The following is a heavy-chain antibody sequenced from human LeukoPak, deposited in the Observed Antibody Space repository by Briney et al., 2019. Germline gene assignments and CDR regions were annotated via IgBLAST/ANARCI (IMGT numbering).Heavy chain of an antibody. D-gene: IGHD3/OR15-3a*01. CDR1: GGTFSSYA. J-gene: IGHJ4*02. CDR2: IIPIFGTA. Sequence: ASVKVSCKASGGTFSSYAISWVRQAPGQGLEWMGGIIPIFGTANYAQKFQGRVTITTDESTSTAYMELSSLRSEDMAVYYCASALGWTKGAFDYWGQGTLVTVSS. V-gene: IGHV1-69*05. CDR3: ASALGWTKGAFDY.